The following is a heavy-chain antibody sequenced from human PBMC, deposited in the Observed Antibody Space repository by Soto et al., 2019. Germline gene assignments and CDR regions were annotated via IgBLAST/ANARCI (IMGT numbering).Heavy chain of an antibody. Sequence: ASVKVSCKASGGTFSSYTISWVRQAPGQGLEWMGWISAYNGNTNYAQKLQGRVTMTTDTSTSTAYMELRSLRSDDTAVYYCARDRIFGVVQNWFDPWGQGTLVTVSS. CDR2: ISAYNGNT. V-gene: IGHV1-18*01. D-gene: IGHD3-3*02. J-gene: IGHJ5*02. CDR1: GGTFSSYT. CDR3: ARDRIFGVVQNWFDP.